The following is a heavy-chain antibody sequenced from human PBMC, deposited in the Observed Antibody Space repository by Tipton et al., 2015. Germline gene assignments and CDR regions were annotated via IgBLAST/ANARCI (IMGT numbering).Heavy chain of an antibody. V-gene: IGHV3-43D*03. Sequence: DSVKGRFAISRDNSKDSLYLQMSGLRPEDTALYFCAKDRSVVTTTKYYYYYTMDVWGQGTTVTVSS. CDR3: AKDRSVVTTTKYYYYYTMDV. J-gene: IGHJ6*02. D-gene: IGHD2-21*02.